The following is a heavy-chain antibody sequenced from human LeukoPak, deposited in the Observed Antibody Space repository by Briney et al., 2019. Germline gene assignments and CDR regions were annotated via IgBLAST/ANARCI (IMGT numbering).Heavy chain of an antibody. D-gene: IGHD2-2*01. CDR2: ISAYNGNT. Sequence: WASVKVSCKASGYTFTSYGISWVRQAPGQGLEWMGWISAYNGNTNYAQKLQGRVTMTTDTSTSTAYMELRSLRSDDTAVYYCARGTRSRDIVVVPAAMHYYYMDVWGKGTTVTVSS. V-gene: IGHV1-18*01. J-gene: IGHJ6*03. CDR3: ARGTRSRDIVVVPAAMHYYYMDV. CDR1: GYTFTSYG.